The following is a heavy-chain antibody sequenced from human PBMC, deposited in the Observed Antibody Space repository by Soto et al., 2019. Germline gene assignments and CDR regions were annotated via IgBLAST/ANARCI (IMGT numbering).Heavy chain of an antibody. CDR2: TSYDGKNK. CDR3: ARERAIAATGLSYY. V-gene: IGHV3-30*04. Sequence: PGGSLRLSCAASGFTFSNFAMHWVRQAPGKGLEWVAVTSYDGKNKDYADSVKGRSTISRDNSKKTLFLQMNSLRPEDTAVYYCARERAIAATGLSYYWGQGTLVTVSS. CDR1: GFTFSNFA. D-gene: IGHD6-13*01. J-gene: IGHJ4*02.